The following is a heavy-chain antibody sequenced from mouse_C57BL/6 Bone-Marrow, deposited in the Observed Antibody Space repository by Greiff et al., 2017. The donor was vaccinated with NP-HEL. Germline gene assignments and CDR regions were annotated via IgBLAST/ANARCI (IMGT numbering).Heavy chain of an antibody. D-gene: IGHD1-1*01. V-gene: IGHV5-6*02. CDR3: ARHWDYGSSFSY. CDR2: ISSGGSYT. J-gene: IGHJ3*01. CDR1: GFTFSSYG. Sequence: EVKLVESGGDLVKPGGSLKLSCAASGFTFSSYGMSWVRQTPDKRLEWVATISSGGSYTYSPDSVKGRFTISRDNAKNTLYLQMSSLKSEDTAMYYCARHWDYGSSFSYWGQGTLVTVSA.